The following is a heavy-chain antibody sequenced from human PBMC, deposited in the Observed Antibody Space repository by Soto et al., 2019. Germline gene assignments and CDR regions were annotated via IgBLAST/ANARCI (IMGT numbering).Heavy chain of an antibody. CDR2: MDGSGGIT. J-gene: IGHJ5*02. Sequence: PGGSLRLSCTTSGFTFGTTDMSWVRQAPGEGLEWVSTMDGSGGITYYADSVKGRFTISRDNSRNTVYLQMNSLRGDDTALYYCVKKSGWFNTWGQGALVTVSS. CDR1: GFTFGTTD. V-gene: IGHV3-23*01. D-gene: IGHD3-10*01. CDR3: VKKSGWFNT.